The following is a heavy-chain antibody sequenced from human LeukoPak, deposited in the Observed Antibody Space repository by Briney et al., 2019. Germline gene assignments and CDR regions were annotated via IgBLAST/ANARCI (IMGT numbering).Heavy chain of an antibody. Sequence: ASVKVSCKASGYTFTSYGISWVRQAPGQGLEWMGWISAYNGNTNYAQKVQGRVTLTTDTSTSTAYMELRSLRSDDTAVYYCARRRGENYYYYMDVWGKGTTVTISS. CDR2: ISAYNGNT. D-gene: IGHD3-10*01. J-gene: IGHJ6*03. V-gene: IGHV1-18*01. CDR1: GYTFTSYG. CDR3: ARRRGENYYYYMDV.